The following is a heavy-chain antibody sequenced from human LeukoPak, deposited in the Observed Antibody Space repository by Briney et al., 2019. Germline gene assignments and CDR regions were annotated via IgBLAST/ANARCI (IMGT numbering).Heavy chain of an antibody. CDR1: GFTFDSAW. D-gene: IGHD5-24*01. Sequence: GGSLRLSCAASGFTFDSAWMSWVRQAPGKGLEWVSTITKSGDQTYYADSVKGLFTISRDISKNTLYLQMNSLRAEDTAVYHCVKSAGKDGYRDVFDIWGQGTVVTVSS. J-gene: IGHJ3*02. V-gene: IGHV3-23*01. CDR3: VKSAGKDGYRDVFDI. CDR2: ITKSGDQT.